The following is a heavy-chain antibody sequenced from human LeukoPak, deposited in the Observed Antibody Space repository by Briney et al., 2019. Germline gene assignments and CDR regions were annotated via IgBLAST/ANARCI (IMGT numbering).Heavy chain of an antibody. CDR1: GGSFSGYY. V-gene: IGHV4-34*01. J-gene: IGHJ4*02. CDR3: ARGGVLE. Sequence: PSETLSLTCAVYGGSFSGYYWSWIRQPPGKGLEWIGEINHSGSANYNPSLKSRVTISVDTSKNQFSLKLSSVTAADTAVYYCARGGVLEGGQGTLVTVSS. D-gene: IGHD6-6*01. CDR2: INHSGSA.